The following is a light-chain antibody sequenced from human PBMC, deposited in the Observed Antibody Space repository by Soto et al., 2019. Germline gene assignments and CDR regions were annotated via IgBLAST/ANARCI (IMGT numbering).Light chain of an antibody. J-gene: IGLJ2*01. CDR1: SGHISYA. V-gene: IGLV4-69*01. Sequence: QSVLTQSPSASASLGASVKLTCTLSSGHISYAIAWHQQQPEKGPRYLMKLDSDGSHTKGDAIPDRFSGSSSGAERYLTISSLQSEDEADYYCQTWGTGIHVVFGGGTNLTVL. CDR2: LDSDGSH. CDR3: QTWGTGIHVV.